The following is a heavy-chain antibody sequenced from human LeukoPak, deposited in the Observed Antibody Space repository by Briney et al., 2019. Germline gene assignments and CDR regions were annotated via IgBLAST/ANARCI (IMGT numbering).Heavy chain of an antibody. J-gene: IGHJ6*02. V-gene: IGHV3-9*01. CDR1: GFTFDDYA. Sequence: GGSLRLSCAASGFTFDDYAMHWVRQAPGKGLEWVSGISWNSGSIGYADSVKGGFTISRDNAKNSLYLQMNSLRAEDTALYYCAKERTMVRGVLDVWGQGTTVTVSS. D-gene: IGHD3-10*01. CDR3: AKERTMVRGVLDV. CDR2: ISWNSGSI.